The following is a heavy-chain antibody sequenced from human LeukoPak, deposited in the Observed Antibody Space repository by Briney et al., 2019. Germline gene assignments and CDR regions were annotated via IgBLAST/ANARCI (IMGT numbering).Heavy chain of an antibody. Sequence: AAVKVSCKDSGYTFISYVISWLRQAPGQGLEWMGWISGYNGNTNYAQKLQGRVTMTTDTSTSTAYMELRSLRSDDTAVYYCARSLESGYYSWMGDYWGQGTLVTVSS. CDR3: ARSLESGYYSWMGDY. J-gene: IGHJ4*02. CDR1: GYTFISYV. V-gene: IGHV1-18*01. CDR2: ISGYNGNT. D-gene: IGHD3-22*01.